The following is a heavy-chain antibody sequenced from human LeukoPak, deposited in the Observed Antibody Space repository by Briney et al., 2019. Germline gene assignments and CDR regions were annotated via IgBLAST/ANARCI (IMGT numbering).Heavy chain of an antibody. CDR1: GGSVSSGTYY. D-gene: IGHD3-10*01. Sequence: PSETLSLTCTVSGGSVSSGTYYWSWIRQPPGKGLEWIGYIYHSGSTNYNPSFKSRVTISVDTSKKQFSLKLRSVTAADTAVYYCARLDSGLDYWGQGTLVTVSS. CDR3: ARLDSGLDY. CDR2: IYHSGST. V-gene: IGHV4-61*01. J-gene: IGHJ4*02.